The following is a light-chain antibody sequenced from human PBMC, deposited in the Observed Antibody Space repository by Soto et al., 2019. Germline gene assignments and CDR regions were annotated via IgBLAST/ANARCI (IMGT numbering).Light chain of an antibody. CDR1: DTDIGNYNY. J-gene: IGLJ2*01. Sequence: QSALTQPASVSGSPGQSITISCTGTDTDIGNYNYVSWYQQYPGKAPKLLIYEVVRRPSGVSNRFSGSKSGNTASLTISGLQPEDEADYYCSSYSYLDIPVLLGGGTQRTVL. V-gene: IGLV2-14*01. CDR3: SSYSYLDIPVL. CDR2: EVV.